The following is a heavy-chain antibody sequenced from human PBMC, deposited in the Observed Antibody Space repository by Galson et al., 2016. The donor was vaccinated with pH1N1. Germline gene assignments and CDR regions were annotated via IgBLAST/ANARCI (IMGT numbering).Heavy chain of an antibody. Sequence: SLRLSCAASGFTFSHYAMHWVRQAPGKGLEWVAVISYVESNKDYADSVKGRFTVSRDNSKNTLYLQRNSLRDEETALYYCARDQVYGDYFERFFDLWGRGTLVTVSS. CDR2: ISYVESNK. CDR3: ARDQVYGDYFERFFDL. CDR1: GFTFSHYA. J-gene: IGHJ2*01. D-gene: IGHD4-17*01. V-gene: IGHV3-30-3*01.